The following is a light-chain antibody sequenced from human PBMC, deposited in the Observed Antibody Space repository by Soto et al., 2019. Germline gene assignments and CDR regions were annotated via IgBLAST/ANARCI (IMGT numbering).Light chain of an antibody. V-gene: IGKV1-5*03. CDR3: HQYNSYPWT. J-gene: IGKJ1*01. CDR2: KAS. CDR1: QSISSW. Sequence: DIPMTQSPSTLSASVGDRVTITCRASQSISSWLAWYQQKPGKAPKLLIYKASSLESGVPSRFSGSGSGTEFTLTISSLQPDHSATYYCHQYNSYPWTFGQGTKVEIK.